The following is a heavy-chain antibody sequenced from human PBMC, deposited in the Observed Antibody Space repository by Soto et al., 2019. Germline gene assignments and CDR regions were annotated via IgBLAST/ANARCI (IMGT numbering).Heavy chain of an antibody. V-gene: IGHV4-61*08. J-gene: IGHJ5*02. CDR1: GASVSSGDYY. CDR3: ARDPAALRPYRGIDP. Sequence: QVQLQESGPGLVKPSETLSLTCTVSGASVSSGDYYWSWIRQPPGKGLAWIGYIYYSGSTVYNPSLRSRVTIAVDTSKNQFSLKLSSVTAADTAVYYCARDPAALRPYRGIDPWGQGTLVTVSS. CDR2: IYYSGST. D-gene: IGHD3-3*01.